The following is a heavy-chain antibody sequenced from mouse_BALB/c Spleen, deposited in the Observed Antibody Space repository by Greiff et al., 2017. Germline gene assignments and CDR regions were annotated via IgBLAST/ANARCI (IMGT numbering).Heavy chain of an antibody. J-gene: IGHJ4*01. CDR2: ISSGGSYT. CDR3: AKFYGNHGAMDY. Sequence: EVQLVESGGGLVKPGGSLKLSCAASGFTFSSYAMSWVRQSPEKRLEWVAEISSGGSYTYYPDTVTGRFTISRDNAKNTLYLEMSSLRSEDTAMYYCAKFYGNHGAMDYWGQGTSVTVSS. V-gene: IGHV5-9-4*01. CDR1: GFTFSSYA. D-gene: IGHD2-1*01.